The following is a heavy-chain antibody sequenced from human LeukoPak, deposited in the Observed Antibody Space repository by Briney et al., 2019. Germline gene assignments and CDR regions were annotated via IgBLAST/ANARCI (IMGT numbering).Heavy chain of an antibody. CDR1: GLTFRTFA. V-gene: IGHV3-23*01. J-gene: IGHJ6*03. CDR2: ISASGDGT. CDR3: AKDRLWLGTLLPSMAV. D-gene: IGHD3-10*01. Sequence: PGGALRLSCAVSGLTFRTFAMSGGPQAPGKGLEWGSSISASGDGTNYADSVKGRLTISRDNSKNTLHLQMNSVRGEDTRLYYCAKDRLWLGTLLPSMAVWGKGTTAT.